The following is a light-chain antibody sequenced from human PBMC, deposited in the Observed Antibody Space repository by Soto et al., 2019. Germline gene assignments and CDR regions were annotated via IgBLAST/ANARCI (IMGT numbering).Light chain of an antibody. Sequence: EIVLTQSPATLSLSPGERATLSCRASQSVSSYLAWYQQKPGQAPRLLIYDASNRATGIPARFSGSGSGTEFTLTISSLQSEDFAVYDCQQYNNWPRTFGQGTKVDIK. CDR2: DAS. CDR1: QSVSSY. J-gene: IGKJ1*01. CDR3: QQYNNWPRT. V-gene: IGKV3-11*01.